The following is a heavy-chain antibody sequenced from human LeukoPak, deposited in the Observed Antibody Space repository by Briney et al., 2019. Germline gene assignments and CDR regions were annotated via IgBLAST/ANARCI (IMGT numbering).Heavy chain of an antibody. CDR3: ARASSSTSSHFDY. D-gene: IGHD2-2*01. V-gene: IGHV4-59*08. CDR2: IYYSGST. CDR1: GGSISSYY. J-gene: IGHJ4*02. Sequence: SETLSLTCTVSGGSISSYYWSWIRQPPGKGLEWIGYIYYSGSTYYNPSLKSRVTISVDTSKNQFSLKLSSVTAADTAVYYCARASSSTSSHFDYWGQGTLVTVSS.